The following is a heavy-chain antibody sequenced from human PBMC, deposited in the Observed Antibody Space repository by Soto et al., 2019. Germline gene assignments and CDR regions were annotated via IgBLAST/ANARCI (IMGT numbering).Heavy chain of an antibody. Sequence: EVQLVESGGDLVQPGGSLRLSCAASGFTVSSIYMSWVRQAPGKGLEWVSVIYSGGSTYSADSVKGRFTVSRDTSKNTLYLQMNRLRAEDTAVYYCARVIVRTSYYDTSGYYFNYWGQGTLVTVSS. CDR2: IYSGGST. CDR1: GFTVSSIY. V-gene: IGHV3-66*01. D-gene: IGHD3-22*01. CDR3: ARVIVRTSYYDTSGYYFNY. J-gene: IGHJ4*02.